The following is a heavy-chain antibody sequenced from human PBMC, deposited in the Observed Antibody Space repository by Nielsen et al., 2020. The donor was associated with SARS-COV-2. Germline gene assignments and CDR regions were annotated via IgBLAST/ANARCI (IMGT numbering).Heavy chain of an antibody. CDR1: GDSFSSYY. Sequence: SETLSLTCTVPGDSFSSYYWSWIRQPPGKGLEWIGYIFSRGSTNNNHSLKSRVTISIDTSKNRFSLKLSSVTAADRAVYYCARVPLGIAGTTDYYYGMDVWGQGTTVTVSS. CDR2: IFSRGST. J-gene: IGHJ6*02. V-gene: IGHV4-59*13. D-gene: IGHD1-20*01. CDR3: ARVPLGIAGTTDYYYGMDV.